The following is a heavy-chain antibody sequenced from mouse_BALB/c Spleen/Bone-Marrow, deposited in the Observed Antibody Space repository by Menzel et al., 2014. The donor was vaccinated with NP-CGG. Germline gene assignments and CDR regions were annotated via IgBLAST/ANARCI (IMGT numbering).Heavy chain of an antibody. CDR3: ARNFYGSSYFDY. CDR1: GYTFTAYA. J-gene: IGHJ2*01. D-gene: IGHD1-1*01. Sequence: QVHVKQSGPELVRPGVSVKLSCKGSGYTFTAYAMHWVKQSHAKSLEWIELISTYSGNTHYNQNFKGKATMTVDKSSSTAYMELARLTSEDSAIYYCARNFYGSSYFDYWGQGTTLTVSS. CDR2: ISTYSGNT. V-gene: IGHV1-67*01.